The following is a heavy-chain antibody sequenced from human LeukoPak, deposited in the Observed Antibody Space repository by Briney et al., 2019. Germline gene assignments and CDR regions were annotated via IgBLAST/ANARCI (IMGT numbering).Heavy chain of an antibody. Sequence: GGSLRLSCAAFGFTVSNNYMTWVRQAPGQGLEWVSVIYSDGSTYYADSVKGRFTISRDNSKNTLYLQMNSLRAEDTAVYFCARDPGYCSGGSCYDYWGQGTLVTVSS. CDR2: IYSDGST. CDR3: ARDPGYCSGGSCYDY. D-gene: IGHD2-15*01. CDR1: GFTVSNNY. J-gene: IGHJ4*02. V-gene: IGHV3-53*01.